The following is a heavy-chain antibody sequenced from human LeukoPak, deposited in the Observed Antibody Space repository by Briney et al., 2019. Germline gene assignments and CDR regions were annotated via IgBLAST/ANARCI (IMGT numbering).Heavy chain of an antibody. CDR2: IYPGDSDT. D-gene: IGHD3-10*01. V-gene: IGHV5-51*01. CDR1: GYSFSSYW. J-gene: IGHJ4*02. Sequence: GESLKISCKGSGYSFSSYWIAWVRQMPGKGLEWMGIIYPGDSDTTYSPSFQGQVTISADKSISTAYLQWNSLKASDTAMYFCARRRSSTLIDYWGQGTLVTVST. CDR3: ARRRSSTLIDY.